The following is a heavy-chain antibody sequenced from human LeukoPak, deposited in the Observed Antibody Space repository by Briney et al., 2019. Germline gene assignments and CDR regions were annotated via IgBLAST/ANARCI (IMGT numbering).Heavy chain of an antibody. CDR2: IKSKADGETI. CDR1: GFSFSNAW. V-gene: IGHV3-15*07. D-gene: IGHD1-20*01. Sequence: GGSLRLSCAASGFSFSNAWMNWVRQAPGKGLEWVGRIKSKADGETIDYAAPVKGRFTFSRDDSKNMLYLQMNSLKSEDTAVYYCSTLTSRGLSDSWGQGTLVTVSS. J-gene: IGHJ4*02. CDR3: STLTSRGLSDS.